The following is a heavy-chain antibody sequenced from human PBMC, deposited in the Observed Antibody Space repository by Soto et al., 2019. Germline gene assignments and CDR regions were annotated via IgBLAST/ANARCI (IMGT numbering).Heavy chain of an antibody. V-gene: IGHV3-30*18. CDR2: ISYDGSNK. D-gene: IGHD3-10*01. Sequence: LRLSCAASGFTFSSYGMHWVRQAPGKGLEWVAVISYDGSNKYYADSVKGRFTISRDNSKNTLYLQMNSLRAEDTAVYYCAKVLLWFGELSPGFYYGMDVWGQGTTVTVSS. J-gene: IGHJ6*02. CDR1: GFTFSSYG. CDR3: AKVLLWFGELSPGFYYGMDV.